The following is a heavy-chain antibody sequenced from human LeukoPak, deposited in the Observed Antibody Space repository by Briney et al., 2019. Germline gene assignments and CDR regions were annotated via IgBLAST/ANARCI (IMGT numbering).Heavy chain of an antibody. Sequence: ASVKVSCKASGYTFTGYYMHWVRQAPGQGLEWMGWINPNSGGTNYAQKFRGWVTISADKSITTAYLQWSSLKASDTAMYYCARRRHNDAFDIWGQGTMVTVSS. CDR3: ARRRHNDAFDI. CDR2: INPNSGGT. CDR1: GYTFTGYY. J-gene: IGHJ3*02. V-gene: IGHV1-2*04.